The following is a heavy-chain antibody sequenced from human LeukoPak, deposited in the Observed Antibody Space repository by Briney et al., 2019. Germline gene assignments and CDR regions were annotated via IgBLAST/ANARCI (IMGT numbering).Heavy chain of an antibody. V-gene: IGHV3-53*05. CDR2: IYSGGST. CDR3: ARGPSIVVVVAATHGYFDY. J-gene: IGHJ4*02. D-gene: IGHD2-15*01. Sequence: GGSLRLSCAASGFTISSNYMSWVRQAPGKGLKWVSVIYSGGSTYYADSVKGRFTISRDNSKNTLYLQMNSLRAEDTAVYYCARGPSIVVVVAATHGYFDYWGQGTLVTVSS. CDR1: GFTISSNY.